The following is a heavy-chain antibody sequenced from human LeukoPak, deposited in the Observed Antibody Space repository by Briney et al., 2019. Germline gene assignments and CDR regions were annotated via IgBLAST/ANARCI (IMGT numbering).Heavy chain of an antibody. CDR3: ARSQVGANSY. CDR2: INPNSGNT. CDR1: GYTFTGYY. V-gene: IGHV1-18*04. Sequence: ASVKVSCKASGYTFTGYYMHWVRQAPGQGLEWMGWINPNSGNTNYAQKLQGRVTMTTDTSTSTAYMELRSLRSDDTAVYYCARSQVGANSYWGQGTLVTVSS. J-gene: IGHJ4*02. D-gene: IGHD1-26*01.